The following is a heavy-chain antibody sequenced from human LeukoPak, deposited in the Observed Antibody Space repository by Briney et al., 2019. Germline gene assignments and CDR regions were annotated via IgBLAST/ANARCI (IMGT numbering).Heavy chain of an antibody. D-gene: IGHD5-18*01. Sequence: ASVKVSCKVSGYTLTELSMHWVRQAPGKGLEWMGGFDPEDGETIYAQKFQGRVTMTEDTSTDTAYMELSNLRSEDTAVYYCAPVIQLWLGFDYWGQGTLVTVSS. V-gene: IGHV1-24*01. CDR2: FDPEDGET. J-gene: IGHJ4*02. CDR3: APVIQLWLGFDY. CDR1: GYTLTELS.